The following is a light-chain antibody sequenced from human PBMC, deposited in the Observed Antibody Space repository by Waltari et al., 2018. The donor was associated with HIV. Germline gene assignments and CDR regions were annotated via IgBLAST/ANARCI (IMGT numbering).Light chain of an antibody. Sequence: DIEVTQSPDSLAVSLGERATINCKSSQRVLYRSNNRNYLAWFQQKPGQSPKLLISWASARESGVPARFSGGGSGTDFTLTIRSLQAEDVATYYCQQYSTFPWTFGQGTKVEIK. CDR2: WAS. CDR1: QRVLYRSNNRNY. J-gene: IGKJ1*01. V-gene: IGKV4-1*01. CDR3: QQYSTFPWT.